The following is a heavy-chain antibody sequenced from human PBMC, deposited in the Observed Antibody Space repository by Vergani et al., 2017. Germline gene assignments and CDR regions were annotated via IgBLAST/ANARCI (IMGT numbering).Heavy chain of an antibody. CDR1: GYTLTELS. D-gene: IGHD3-3*01. Sequence: QVQLVQSGAEVKKPGASVKVSCKVSGYTLTELSMHWVRQAPGKGLEWMGWISAYNGNTNYAQKLQGRVTMTTDTSTSTAYMELRSLRSDDTAVYYCARDSPNLYDFWSGYYRENYYYYGMDVWGQGTTVTVSS. CDR3: ARDSPNLYDFWSGYYRENYYYYGMDV. CDR2: ISAYNGNT. J-gene: IGHJ6*02. V-gene: IGHV1-18*01.